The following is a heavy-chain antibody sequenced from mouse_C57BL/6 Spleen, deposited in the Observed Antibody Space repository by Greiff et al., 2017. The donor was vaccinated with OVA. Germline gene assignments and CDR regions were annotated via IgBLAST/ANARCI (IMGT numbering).Heavy chain of an antibody. V-gene: IGHV14-3*01. CDR3: ASGLWFAY. D-gene: IGHD2-13*01. CDR2: IDPANGNT. CDR1: GFNIKNTY. Sequence: EVQRVESVAELVRPGASVKLSCTASGFNIKNTYMHWVKQRPEQGLEWIGGIDPANGNTKYAPKFQGKATITADTSSNTAYLQLSSLTSEDTAICYCASGLWFAYWGQGTLVTVSA. J-gene: IGHJ3*01.